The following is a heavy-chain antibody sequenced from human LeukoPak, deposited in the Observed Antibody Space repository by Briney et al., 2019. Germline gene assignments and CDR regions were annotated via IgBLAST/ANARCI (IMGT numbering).Heavy chain of an antibody. Sequence: GGSLRLSCAASRFTFDDYGMSWVRQAPGKGLEWVSGINWNGGSTGYADSVKGRFTISRGNAKNFLYLQMNSLRAEDTALYYCARQLLWGYDPWGQGTLVTVSS. CDR3: ARQLLWGYDP. V-gene: IGHV3-20*04. CDR2: INWNGGST. D-gene: IGHD2-2*01. CDR1: RFTFDDYG. J-gene: IGHJ5*02.